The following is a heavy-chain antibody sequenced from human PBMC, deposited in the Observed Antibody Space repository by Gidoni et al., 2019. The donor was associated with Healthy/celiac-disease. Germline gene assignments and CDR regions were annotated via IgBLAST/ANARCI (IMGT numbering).Heavy chain of an antibody. V-gene: IGHV4-39*01. CDR2: IYYSGST. CDR1: GGSISSSSYY. J-gene: IGHJ6*02. Sequence: QLQLQESGPGLVKPSETLSLTCTVSGGSISSSSYYWGLIRQPPGKGLEWIGSIYYSGSTYYNPSLKSRVTISVDTSKNQFSLKLSSVTAADTAVYYCARQQKMYYDILTGYYGEYYYYGMDVWGQGTTVTVSS. CDR3: ARQQKMYYDILTGYYGEYYYYGMDV. D-gene: IGHD3-9*01.